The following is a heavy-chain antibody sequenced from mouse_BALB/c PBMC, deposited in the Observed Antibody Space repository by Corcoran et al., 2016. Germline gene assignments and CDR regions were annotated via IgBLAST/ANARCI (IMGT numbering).Heavy chain of an antibody. V-gene: IGHV8-12*01. CDR2: IYWDDDK. Sequence: QVTLKESGPGILQPSQTLSLTCSFSGFSLSTSGMGVSWIRQPSGKGLEWLAHIYWDDDKRYNPYLKSRLTISKDTSRNQVFLKITSVDTADTATYYCARSGNYGNYIFDYWGQGTTLTVSS. J-gene: IGHJ2*01. CDR1: GFSLSTSGMG. CDR3: ARSGNYGNYIFDY. D-gene: IGHD2-1*01.